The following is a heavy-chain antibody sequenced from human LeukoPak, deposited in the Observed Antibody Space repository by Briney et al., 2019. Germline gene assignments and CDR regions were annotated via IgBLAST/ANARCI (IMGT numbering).Heavy chain of an antibody. Sequence: GGSLRLSCATSGFTLSSFKVTWVRQAPGKGLEWVASISPSSSYISYAASLKGRVTVSRDNAKHSVFLQMSSLRAEDTAVYYCARDLTGGEYFDSWGQGTLVSVSS. V-gene: IGHV3-21*01. CDR1: GFTLSSFK. CDR3: ARDLTGGEYFDS. CDR2: ISPSSSYI. D-gene: IGHD3-16*01. J-gene: IGHJ4*02.